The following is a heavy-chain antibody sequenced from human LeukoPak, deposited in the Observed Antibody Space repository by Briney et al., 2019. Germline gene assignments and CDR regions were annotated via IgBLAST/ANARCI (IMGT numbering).Heavy chain of an antibody. D-gene: IGHD3-10*01. J-gene: IGHJ4*02. CDR2: ISSSGSTI. CDR3: ARGYYYYGSGSDY. V-gene: IGHV3-48*03. CDR1: GFTFSSYE. Sequence: GGPLTLSCAASGFTFSSYEMNWVRQARGKGLEWVSYISSSGSTIYYADSVKGRFTISRDNAKNSLYLQMNSLRAEDTAVYYRARGYYYYGSGSDYWGQGTLVTVSS.